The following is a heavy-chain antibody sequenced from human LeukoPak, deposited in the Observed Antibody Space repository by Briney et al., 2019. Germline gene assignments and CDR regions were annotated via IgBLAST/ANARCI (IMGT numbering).Heavy chain of an antibody. CDR1: GGTFSSYA. CDR3: AREELDAFDI. V-gene: IGHV1-46*01. CDR2: INPSGGST. J-gene: IGHJ3*02. Sequence: ASVKVSCKASGGTFSSYAISWVRQAPGQGLEWMGIINPSGGSTSYAQKFQGRVTMTRDTSTSTVYMELSSLRSEDTAVYYCAREELDAFDIWGQGTMVTVSS. D-gene: IGHD1-7*01.